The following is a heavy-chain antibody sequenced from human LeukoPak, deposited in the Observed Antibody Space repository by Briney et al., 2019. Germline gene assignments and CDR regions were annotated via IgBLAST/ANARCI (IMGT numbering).Heavy chain of an antibody. J-gene: IGHJ4*02. CDR3: ERASKTAYYYDSSGYGDFDY. CDR1: GGTFSSYA. CDR2: VIPISGTA. D-gene: IGHD3-22*01. Sequence: ASVKVSCKASGGTFSSYAISWVRQAPGQGLDWMGGVIPISGTANYAQKFQGRVTITADESTSTAYMELSSLRSEDTAVYYCERASKTAYYYDSSGYGDFDYWGQGTLVTVSS. V-gene: IGHV1-69*13.